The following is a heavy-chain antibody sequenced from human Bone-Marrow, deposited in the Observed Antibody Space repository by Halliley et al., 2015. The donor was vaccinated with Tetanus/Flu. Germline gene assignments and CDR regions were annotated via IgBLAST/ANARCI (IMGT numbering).Heavy chain of an antibody. V-gene: IGHV4-59*01. D-gene: IGHD3-16*01. CDR2: GDYGGGT. J-gene: IGHJ4*02. Sequence: GYGDYGGGTDYNTTLKSRVSMSVDSSENQFNMKPTSVTAADTAVYFCARNFWSYDFVWGTFGQWGQGILFSVSS. CDR3: ARNFWSYDFVWGTFGQ.